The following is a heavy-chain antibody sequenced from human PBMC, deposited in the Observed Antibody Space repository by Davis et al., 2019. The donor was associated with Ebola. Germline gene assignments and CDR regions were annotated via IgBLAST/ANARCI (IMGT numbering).Heavy chain of an antibody. CDR1: GDSFSGYY. CDR3: ARPWYSGTYYDAYDI. D-gene: IGHD1-26*01. CDR2: FSYGDNT. Sequence: MPSETLSLTCAIYGDSFSGYYWGWIRQPPGKGLEWVGSFSYGDNTHYYNPSLRSRVTISVDTSRNQFSLKLSSATAADTAVYYCARPWYSGTYYDAYDIWGQGTMVAVSS. V-gene: IGHV4-39*01. J-gene: IGHJ3*02.